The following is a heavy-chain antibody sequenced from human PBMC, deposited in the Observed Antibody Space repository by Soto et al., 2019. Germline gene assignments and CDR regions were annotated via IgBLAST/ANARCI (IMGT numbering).Heavy chain of an antibody. Sequence: GGSLRLSCVASGFTFSSYVIHWVRQAPGKGLEWVALISTDGTEKHYPDSVRGRFTISRDNSKSTLYLQMNSLRPEDTAVYYCARGYDFWSGYYYPYGMDVWGQGTTVTVSS. CDR3: ARGYDFWSGYYYPYGMDV. CDR2: ISTDGTEK. D-gene: IGHD3-3*01. V-gene: IGHV3-30-3*01. J-gene: IGHJ6*02. CDR1: GFTFSSYV.